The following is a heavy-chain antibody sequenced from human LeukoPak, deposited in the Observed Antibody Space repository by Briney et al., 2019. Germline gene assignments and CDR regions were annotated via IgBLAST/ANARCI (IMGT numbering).Heavy chain of an antibody. V-gene: IGHV4-4*07. Sequence: SETMFLTCTVSGGSISSYYWSWIRQPAGKGLEWIGRIYTSGSTNYNPSLKSRVTMSVDTSKNQFSLKLSSVTAADTAVCYCARDEGRVGGYNYGGYFDYWGQGTLVTVSS. D-gene: IGHD5-24*01. J-gene: IGHJ4*02. CDR1: GGSISSYY. CDR3: ARDEGRVGGYNYGGYFDY. CDR2: IYTSGST.